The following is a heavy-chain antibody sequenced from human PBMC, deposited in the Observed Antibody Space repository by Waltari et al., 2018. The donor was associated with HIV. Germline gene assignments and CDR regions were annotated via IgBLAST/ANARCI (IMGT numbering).Heavy chain of an antibody. CDR1: GESFSDYHREPYQSFSDYC. D-gene: IGHD3-16*01. CDR3: ARGVGPDHIWANYPDF. CDR2: ISRGGST. J-gene: IGHJ4*02. V-gene: IGHV4-34*01. Sequence: QVQLQQWGTGLLKPSETLSLTCAVYGESFSDYHREPYQSFSDYCWNWFRHPPGRGLEWIGEISRGGSTNYNPSLKRPVSMSIDTSKKQFSLKLRSVTAADTAVYDCARGVGPDHIWANYPDFWGQGSLVVVSP.